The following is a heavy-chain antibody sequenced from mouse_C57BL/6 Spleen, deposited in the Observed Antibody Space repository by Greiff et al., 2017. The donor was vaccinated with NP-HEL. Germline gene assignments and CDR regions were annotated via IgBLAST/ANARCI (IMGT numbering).Heavy chain of an antibody. J-gene: IGHJ1*03. D-gene: IGHD1-1*01. CDR3: ARRYYGPWYFDV. V-gene: IGHV1-67*01. CDR1: GYTFTDYA. Sequence: VKLMEPGPELVRPGVSVKISCKGSGYTFTDYAMHWVKQSHAKSLEWIGAISTSYGDASYNQKFKDKATMTVDKSSSTAYMELARLTSEDSAVDYCARRYYGPWYFDVWGKGTTVTVSS. CDR2: ISTSYGDA.